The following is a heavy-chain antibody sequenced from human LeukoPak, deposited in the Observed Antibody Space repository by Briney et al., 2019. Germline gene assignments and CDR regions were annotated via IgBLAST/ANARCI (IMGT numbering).Heavy chain of an antibody. CDR3: AKDQNFVGWGDGYNSWFDY. CDR1: GFTFSSYG. CDR2: VRYDGSNK. V-gene: IGHV3-30*02. Sequence: GGSLRLSCAASGFTFSSYGMHWVRQAPGKGLEWVAFVRYDGSNKYYADSVKGRFTISRDNSKNTLYLQMNSLRAEDTAVYYCAKDQNFVGWGDGYNSWFDYWGQGTLVTVSS. J-gene: IGHJ4*02. D-gene: IGHD5-24*01.